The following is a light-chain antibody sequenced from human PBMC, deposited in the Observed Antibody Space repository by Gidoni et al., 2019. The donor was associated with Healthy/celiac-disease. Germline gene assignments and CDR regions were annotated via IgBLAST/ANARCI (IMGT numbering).Light chain of an antibody. CDR1: QSVSSSY. J-gene: IGKJ1*01. V-gene: IGKV3-20*01. Sequence: EIVLTQSPGTLSLSPGERATLSCRASQSVSSSYLAWYQQKPGQAPRLLIYGASSRATGIPDRFSGSESGTDFTLTISRLEPEDFAVYYCQQYGSSPQTFGQWTKVEIK. CDR2: GAS. CDR3: QQYGSSPQT.